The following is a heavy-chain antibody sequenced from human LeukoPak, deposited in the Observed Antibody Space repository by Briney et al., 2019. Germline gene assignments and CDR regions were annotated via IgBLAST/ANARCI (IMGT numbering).Heavy chain of an antibody. CDR1: GFTFGDYA. V-gene: IGHV3-49*03. CDR2: IRSKAYGGTT. CDR3: TRAIHCSSTSCYWGSDY. D-gene: IGHD2-2*01. Sequence: GGSLRLSCTASGFTFGDYAMGWFRQAPGKGLEGVGFIRSKAYGGTTEYAASVKGRFTISRDDSKSIAYLQMNSLKTEDTAVYYCTRAIHCSSTSCYWGSDYWGQGTLVTVSS. J-gene: IGHJ4*02.